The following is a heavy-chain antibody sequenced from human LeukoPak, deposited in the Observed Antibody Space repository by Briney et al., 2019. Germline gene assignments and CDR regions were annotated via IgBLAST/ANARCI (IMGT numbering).Heavy chain of an antibody. CDR1: GFTFSSYA. CDR2: ISYDGSNK. J-gene: IGHJ4*02. V-gene: IGHV3-30-3*01. D-gene: IGHD3-22*01. Sequence: PGRALRLSCAASGFTFSSYAMHWVRQAPGKGLEWVAVISYDGSNKYYADSVKGRFTISRDNSKNTLYLQMNSLRAEDTAVYYCASGMIVATRGYWGQGTLVTVSS. CDR3: ASGMIVATRGY.